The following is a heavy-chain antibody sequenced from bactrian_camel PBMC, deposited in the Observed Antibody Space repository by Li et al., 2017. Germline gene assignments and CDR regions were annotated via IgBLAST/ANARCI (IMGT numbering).Heavy chain of an antibody. V-gene: IGHV3S31*01. CDR2: IYRGGGST. CDR3: TAQTTLALSIADFEH. CDR1: GYTYSSVC. D-gene: IGHD1*01. Sequence: VQLVESGGGLVQPGGSLRLSCAASGYTYSSVCMGWYRQVPGKERERVATIYRGGGSTYYADSVKGRFAISHENANYTLALQMDSLKPEDTATYFCTAQTTLALSIADFEHWGQGTQVTVS. J-gene: IGHJ6*01.